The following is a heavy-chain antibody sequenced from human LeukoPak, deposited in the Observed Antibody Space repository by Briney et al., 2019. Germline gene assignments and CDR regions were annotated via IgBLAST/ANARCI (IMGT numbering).Heavy chain of an antibody. J-gene: IGHJ4*02. V-gene: IGHV3-9*01. D-gene: IGHD2-15*01. CDR3: ARIRQYYFDY. CDR1: GVTFDDYA. CDR2: ISWNSGSI. Sequence: GGSLRLSCAASGVTFDDYAMHWVRQAPGKGLEWVSGISWNSGSIGYADSVKGRFTISRDNAKNSLYLQMNSLRAEDTAVYYCARIRQYYFDYWGQGTLVTVSS.